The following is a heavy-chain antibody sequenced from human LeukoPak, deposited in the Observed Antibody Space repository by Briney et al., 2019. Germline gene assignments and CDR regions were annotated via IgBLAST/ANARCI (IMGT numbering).Heavy chain of an antibody. CDR3: ARENRTTMVRGVIGYYYYYYGMDV. D-gene: IGHD3-10*01. CDR1: GYTFTSYG. CDR2: ISAYNGNT. V-gene: IGHV1-18*01. J-gene: IGHJ6*02. Sequence: ASVKVSCKASGYTFTSYGISWVRQAPGQGLEWMGWISAYNGNTNYAQKLQGRVTMTTDTSTSTAYMELRSLRSDDTAVYYCARENRTTMVRGVIGYYYYYYGMDVWGQGTTVTVSS.